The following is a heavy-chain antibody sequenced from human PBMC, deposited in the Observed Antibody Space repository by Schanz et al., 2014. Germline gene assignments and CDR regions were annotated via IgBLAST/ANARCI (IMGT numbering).Heavy chain of an antibody. D-gene: IGHD2-2*01. CDR2: IYSGIGA. V-gene: IGHV3-66*01. CDR1: GFTVSSNH. Sequence: EGQLAESGGGLVQPGGSLRLSCAVSGFTVSSNHMSWVRQAPGKGLEWVSVIYSGIGAYYADSVKDRFTVSRDNSKNTVYLQMNRLRAEDTAVYYGAKDLRYGAPMPLNHLDYWGQGTLVTVSS. J-gene: IGHJ4*02. CDR3: AKDLRYGAPMPLNHLDY.